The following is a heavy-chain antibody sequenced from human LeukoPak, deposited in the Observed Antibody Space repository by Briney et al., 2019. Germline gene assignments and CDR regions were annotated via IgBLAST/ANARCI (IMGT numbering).Heavy chain of an antibody. Sequence: ASVKASCKASGYTFTSYDINWVRQATGQGLEWMGWMNPNSGNTGYAQKFQGRVTMTRSTAISTDYMELSSLRSEDTVVYYCAREFSSGSPLSIYCYYGMDVWGQGTTVTVSS. V-gene: IGHV1-8*01. CDR3: AREFSSGSPLSIYCYYGMDV. J-gene: IGHJ6*02. CDR1: GYTFTSYD. CDR2: MNPNSGNT. D-gene: IGHD1-26*01.